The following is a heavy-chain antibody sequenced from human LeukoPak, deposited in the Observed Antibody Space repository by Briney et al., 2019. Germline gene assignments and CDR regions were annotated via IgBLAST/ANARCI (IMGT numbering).Heavy chain of an antibody. CDR3: ARIQAVGVPVAIDAYYSYGMDV. Sequence: GASVKVSCKASGGSFSRNAISWVRQAPGQGLEWMGRFIPILGIATYAQKLQGRVTITADRSTSTAYMELSSLRSEDTAVYYCARIQAVGVPVAIDAYYSYGMDVWGQGTAVTVSS. CDR1: GGSFSRNA. V-gene: IGHV1-69*04. J-gene: IGHJ6*02. CDR2: FIPILGIA. D-gene: IGHD2-2*02.